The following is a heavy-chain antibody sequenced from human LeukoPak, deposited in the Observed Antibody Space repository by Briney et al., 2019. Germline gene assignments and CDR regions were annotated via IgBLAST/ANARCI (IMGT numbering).Heavy chain of an antibody. CDR3: ARSPRTHYYGSGSYISGFDP. J-gene: IGHJ5*02. Sequence: PSETLSLTCAVYGGSFSGYYWSWIRQPPGKGLEWIGEINHSGSTNYNPSLKSRVTISVDTSKNQFSLKLSPVTAADTAVYYCARSPRTHYYGSGSYISGFDPWGQGTLVTVSS. D-gene: IGHD3-10*01. CDR1: GGSFSGYY. V-gene: IGHV4-34*01. CDR2: INHSGST.